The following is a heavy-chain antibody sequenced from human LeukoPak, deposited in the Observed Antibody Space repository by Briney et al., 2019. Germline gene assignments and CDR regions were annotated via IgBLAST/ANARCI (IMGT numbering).Heavy chain of an antibody. V-gene: IGHV3-30-3*01. D-gene: IGHD3-16*01. Sequence: GGSLRLSCAASGFTFSSYAMHWVRQAPGKGLEWVAVISYDGSNKYYADSVKGRFTISRDNSKNTLYLQMNSLRAEDTAVYYCAGEGGGVGGGGGGGQGTLVTVSS. J-gene: IGHJ4*02. CDR1: GFTFSSYA. CDR3: AGEGGGVGGGGG. CDR2: ISYDGSNK.